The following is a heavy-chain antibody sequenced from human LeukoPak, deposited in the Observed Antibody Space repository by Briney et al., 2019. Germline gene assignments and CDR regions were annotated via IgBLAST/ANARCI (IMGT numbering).Heavy chain of an antibody. CDR1: GFAFSDYY. Sequence: GGSLRLSCAASGFAFSDYYMSWIRQAPGKGLEWVSYISSSGSTIYYADSVKGRFTISRDNAKNSLFLQMNSLRDEDTAVYYCARDFSDSSSQTAFDFWGQGTLVTVSS. CDR3: ARDFSDSSSQTAFDF. D-gene: IGHD6-19*01. J-gene: IGHJ4*02. CDR2: ISSSGSTI. V-gene: IGHV3-11*01.